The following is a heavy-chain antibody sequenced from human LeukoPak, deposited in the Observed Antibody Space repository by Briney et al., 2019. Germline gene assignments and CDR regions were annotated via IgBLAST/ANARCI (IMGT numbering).Heavy chain of an antibody. Sequence: GGSLRLSCAASGFTFNNYAMSWVRKAPGKGLEWVSYISSSATIYYADSVKGRFTISRDNANNSLYLQMNSLRAEDTAVYYCASPDGDYAVDYWGQGALVTVSS. CDR2: ISSSATI. CDR1: GFTFNNYA. J-gene: IGHJ4*02. V-gene: IGHV3-69-1*01. CDR3: ASPDGDYAVDY. D-gene: IGHD4-17*01.